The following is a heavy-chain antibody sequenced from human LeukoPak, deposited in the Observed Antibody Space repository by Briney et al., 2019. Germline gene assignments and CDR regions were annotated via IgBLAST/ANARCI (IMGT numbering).Heavy chain of an antibody. J-gene: IGHJ4*02. CDR3: ARGGGYHSDY. CDR2: IYYSGST. D-gene: IGHD3-22*01. Sequence: ASETLSLTCTVSGGSISSYYWNWIRQPPGKGLEWIGYIYYSGSTNYNPSLKGRVTISVDTSKNQFSLKLSSVTAADTAVYYCARGGGYHSDYWGQGTLVTVSS. CDR1: GGSISSYY. V-gene: IGHV4-59*01.